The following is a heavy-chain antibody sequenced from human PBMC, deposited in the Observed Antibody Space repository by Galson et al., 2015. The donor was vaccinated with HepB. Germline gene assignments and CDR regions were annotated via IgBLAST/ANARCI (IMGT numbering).Heavy chain of an antibody. CDR3: ARAEERGATPYFDY. V-gene: IGHV4-61*01. CDR2: IYYSGST. Sequence: SETLSLTCTVSGGSVSSGSYYWSWIRQPPGKGLEWIGYIYYSGSTNYNPSLKSRVTISVDTSKNQFSLKLSSVTAADTAVYYCARAEERGATPYFDYWGQGTLVTVSS. D-gene: IGHD1-26*01. CDR1: GGSVSSGSYY. J-gene: IGHJ4*02.